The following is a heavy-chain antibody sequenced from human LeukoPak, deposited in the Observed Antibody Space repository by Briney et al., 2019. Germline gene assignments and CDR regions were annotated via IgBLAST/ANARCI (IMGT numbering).Heavy chain of an antibody. V-gene: IGHV1-2*02. CDR1: GYTFTGYY. D-gene: IGHD1-20*01. Sequence: ASVKVSCKASGYTFTGYYIHSVRQAPGQGLEWMGWINPNSGGTNYAQKFQGRVTMTRDTSISTAYMELSRLRSDDTAVYYCARVTGTTRGDWFDPWGQGTLVTVSS. CDR3: ARVTGTTRGDWFDP. J-gene: IGHJ5*02. CDR2: INPNSGGT.